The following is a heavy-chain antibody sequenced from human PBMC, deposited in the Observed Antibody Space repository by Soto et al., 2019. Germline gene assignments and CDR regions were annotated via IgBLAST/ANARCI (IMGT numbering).Heavy chain of an antibody. V-gene: IGHV3-74*01. CDR2: INPDGSIT. D-gene: IGHD3-22*01. J-gene: IGHJ4*02. CDR3: AGDSTRDSSVAGAY. CDR1: GFTFSGYW. Sequence: PGGSLRLSCAASGFTFSGYWMHWVRQAPGKGLVWVSRINPDGSITTYADSVKGRLTISRDNAKNTLYLQMNSLRVEDTAVYYCAGDSTRDSSVAGAYGGKGPLVTVSS.